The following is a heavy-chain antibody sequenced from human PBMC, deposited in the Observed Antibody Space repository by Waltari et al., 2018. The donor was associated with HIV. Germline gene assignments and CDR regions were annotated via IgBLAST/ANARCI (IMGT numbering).Heavy chain of an antibody. D-gene: IGHD2-2*01. V-gene: IGHV3-30-3*01. CDR1: GFTFSSHA. CDR3: ARARSTRGHYFDY. Sequence: QVQLVESGGGVVQPGRSLRLSCAATGFTFSSHAMHWVRQAPGKGLEWVAVISYDGSNKYYADSVKGRFTISRDNSKNTLYLQMNSLRAEDTAVYYCARARSTRGHYFDYWGQGTLVTVSS. J-gene: IGHJ4*02. CDR2: ISYDGSNK.